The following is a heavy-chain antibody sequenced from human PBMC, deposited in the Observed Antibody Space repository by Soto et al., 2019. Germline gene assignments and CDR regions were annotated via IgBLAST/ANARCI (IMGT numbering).Heavy chain of an antibody. V-gene: IGHV1-3*01. CDR1: GYTFTSYA. J-gene: IGHJ4*02. CDR3: ARGSGPLIEWH. D-gene: IGHD5-12*01. CDR2: INAGNGNT. Sequence: GASVKVSCKASGYTFTSYAMHWVRQAPGQRLEWMGWINAGNGNTKYSQKFQGRVTITRDTSASTAYTELSSLRSEDTAVYYCARGSGPLIEWHWGQGTLVTVSS.